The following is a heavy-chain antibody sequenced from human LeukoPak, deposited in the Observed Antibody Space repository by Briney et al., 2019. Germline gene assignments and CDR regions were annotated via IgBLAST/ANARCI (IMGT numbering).Heavy chain of an antibody. J-gene: IGHJ4*02. D-gene: IGHD1-26*01. CDR3: AKDPSIVGARDY. V-gene: IGHV3-23*01. CDR2: ISGSGGST. CDR1: GFTFSSYA. Sequence: PGGTLRLSCAASGFTFSSYAMSWVRQVPGKGLEWVSAISGSGGSTYYADSVKGRFTISRDNSKNTLYLQMNSLRAEDTAVYYCAKDPSIVGARDYWGQGTLVTVSS.